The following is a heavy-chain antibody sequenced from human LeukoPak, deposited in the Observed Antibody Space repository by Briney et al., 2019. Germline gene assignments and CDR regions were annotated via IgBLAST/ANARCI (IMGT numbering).Heavy chain of an antibody. J-gene: IGHJ5*02. CDR1: GGSISSYY. Sequence: PSETLSLTCTVSGGSISSYYWSWIRQPPGKGLEWIGYIYTSGSTNYNPSLKSRVTISVDTSKNQFSLKLSSVTAADTAAYYCARLVVPAARGFDPWGQGTLVTVSS. V-gene: IGHV4-4*09. CDR2: IYTSGST. D-gene: IGHD2-2*01. CDR3: ARLVVPAARGFDP.